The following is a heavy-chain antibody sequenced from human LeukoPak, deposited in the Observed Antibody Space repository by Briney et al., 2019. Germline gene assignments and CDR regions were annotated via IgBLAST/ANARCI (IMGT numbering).Heavy chain of an antibody. CDR3: AREEGGNIGKDAFDI. V-gene: IGHV1-69*13. CDR1: GGTFSSYA. J-gene: IGHJ3*02. CDR2: IIPIFGTA. D-gene: IGHD4-23*01. Sequence: SVKVSCKASGGTFSSYAISWVRQAPGQGLEWMGGIIPIFGTANYAQKFQGRVTITADESTSTAYMELSSLRSEDTAVYYCAREEGGNIGKDAFDIWGQGTLVTVSS.